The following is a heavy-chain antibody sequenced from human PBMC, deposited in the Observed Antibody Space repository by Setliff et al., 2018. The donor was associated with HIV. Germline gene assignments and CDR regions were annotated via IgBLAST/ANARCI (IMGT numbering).Heavy chain of an antibody. J-gene: IGHJ4*02. D-gene: IGHD3-22*01. CDR1: GYTFTSYG. CDR3: ARGRWPDYYDSSGYYDY. Sequence: ASVKVSCKASGYTFTSYGISWVRQAPGQGLVWMGWISGYSGDTIYAQKFHGRVTMTTDTSTSTAYMELRSLRSDGTAVYYCARGRWPDYYDSSGYYDYWGQGTLVTVSS. V-gene: IGHV1-18*01. CDR2: ISGYSGDT.